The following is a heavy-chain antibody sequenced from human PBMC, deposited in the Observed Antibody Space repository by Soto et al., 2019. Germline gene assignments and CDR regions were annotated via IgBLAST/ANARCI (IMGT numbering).Heavy chain of an antibody. Sequence: SETLSLTCTVSGGSISSRPYYWGWIRQSPGKGLEWIGSFHNSGSTYFNPSLKSRVTISVDTSRNQFSLKLTSVTAADTAVYFCARHQGDYVGLDYWGQGTLVTVSS. CDR1: GGSISSRPYY. CDR2: FHNSGST. J-gene: IGHJ4*02. CDR3: ARHQGDYVGLDY. D-gene: IGHD4-17*01. V-gene: IGHV4-39*01.